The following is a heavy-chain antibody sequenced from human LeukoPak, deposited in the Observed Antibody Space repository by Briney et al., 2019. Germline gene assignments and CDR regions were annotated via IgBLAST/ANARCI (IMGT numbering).Heavy chain of an antibody. CDR1: GFTFSSYG. CDR3: AKVRGSSDY. D-gene: IGHD1-26*01. J-gene: IGHJ4*02. V-gene: IGHV3-30*18. CDR2: ISYDGSNK. Sequence: GRSLRLSCAASGFTFSSYGVHWVRQAPGKGLEWVAVISYDGSNKYYADSAKGRFTISRDNSKNTLYLQMNSLRAEDTAVYYCAKVRGSSDYWGQGTLVTVSS.